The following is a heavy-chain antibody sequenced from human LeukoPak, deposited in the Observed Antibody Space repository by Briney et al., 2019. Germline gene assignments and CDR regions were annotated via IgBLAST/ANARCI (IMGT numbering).Heavy chain of an antibody. D-gene: IGHD2-2*01. Sequence: PSETLSLTXAVSGYSISSGYYWGWIRQPPGKGLEWIGSIYHSGSTYYNPSLKSRVTISVDTSKNQFSLKLSSVTAADTAVYYCARLVVVPAARLYYFDYWGQGTLVTVSS. V-gene: IGHV4-38-2*01. J-gene: IGHJ4*02. CDR1: GYSISSGYY. CDR3: ARLVVVPAARLYYFDY. CDR2: IYHSGST.